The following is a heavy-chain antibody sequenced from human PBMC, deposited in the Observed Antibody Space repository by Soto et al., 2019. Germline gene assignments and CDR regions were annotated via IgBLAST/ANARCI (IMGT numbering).Heavy chain of an antibody. D-gene: IGHD2-2*01. CDR1: GFTFSSYA. Sequence: LRLSCAASGFTFSSYAMSGVRQAPGKGLEWVSATTGSGYTTYYADSVKGRFTISRDNSKNTLYLQMNSLRAEDTALYYCAKAPRSSPDAFDIWGQGTMVNVSS. CDR2: TTGSGYTT. J-gene: IGHJ3*02. V-gene: IGHV3-23*01. CDR3: AKAPRSSPDAFDI.